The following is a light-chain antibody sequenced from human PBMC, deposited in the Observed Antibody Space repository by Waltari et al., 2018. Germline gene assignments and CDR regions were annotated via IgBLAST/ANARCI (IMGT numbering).Light chain of an antibody. Sequence: DIQMTQSPSPLSASLGDRVTISCQASRDITDYLNWYHQKPGKAPSLLIYDTSNLESGVPSRFSGTGSGTHFTLTLSSLQPEDIGTYYCQQFDSLPFTFGPGTKVD. V-gene: IGKV1-33*01. CDR3: QQFDSLPFT. CDR1: RDITDY. J-gene: IGKJ3*01. CDR2: DTS.